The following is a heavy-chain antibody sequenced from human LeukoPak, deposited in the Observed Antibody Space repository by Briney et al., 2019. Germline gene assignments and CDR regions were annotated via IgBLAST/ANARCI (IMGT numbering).Heavy chain of an antibody. Sequence: PGGSLRLSCTASGFTFNNHYMTCVRQAPGKGLEWVANIKQDGSETFYLDSVKGRFTISRDNAKNSLYLQMNDVRAEDTAVYFCARDRFGGSCYESWGQGTLVTVTS. CDR2: IKQDGSET. CDR3: ARDRFGGSCYES. D-gene: IGHD3-10*01. V-gene: IGHV3-7*04. CDR1: GFTFNNHY. J-gene: IGHJ5*02.